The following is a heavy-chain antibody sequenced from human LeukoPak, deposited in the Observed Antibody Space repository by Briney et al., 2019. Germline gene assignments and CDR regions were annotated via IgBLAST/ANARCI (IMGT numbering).Heavy chain of an antibody. Sequence: PSETLSLTCTVSGASISSSNDYWGWIRQPPGKGLEWVANIKEDGSEKYYVDSVKGRFTISRDNARNSLSLQMNSLRTEDTAVYYCARGGQWLLLWGQGTLVTVSS. J-gene: IGHJ4*02. CDR2: IKEDGSEK. CDR1: GASISSSN. D-gene: IGHD2-21*02. V-gene: IGHV3-7*01. CDR3: ARGGQWLLL.